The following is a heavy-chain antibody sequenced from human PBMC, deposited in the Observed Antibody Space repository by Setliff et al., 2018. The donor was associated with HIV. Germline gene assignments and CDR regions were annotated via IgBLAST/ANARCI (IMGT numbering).Heavy chain of an antibody. J-gene: IGHJ4*02. Sequence: SETLSLTCTVSGGSISSEGYYWSWIRQHPGKGLEWIGYIYYSGSTNYNPSLKSRVTISIDTSKNQFSLKLRSATATDTALYYCARVSSSYYFLGAFDSWGQGTLVTVSS. CDR2: IYYSGST. D-gene: IGHD6-13*01. V-gene: IGHV4-61*08. CDR1: GGSISSEGYY. CDR3: ARVSSSYYFLGAFDS.